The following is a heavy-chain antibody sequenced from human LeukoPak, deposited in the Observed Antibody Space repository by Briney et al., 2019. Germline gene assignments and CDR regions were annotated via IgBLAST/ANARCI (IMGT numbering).Heavy chain of an antibody. CDR3: ARETAAAGSFIAIHDY. V-gene: IGHV4-34*01. Sequence: SETLSLTCAVYGGSFSGYYWSWVRQPPGKGLEWIGEANDRETANYNPSLKSRVTMSVDTSRNQFSLKLTSVTAADTAMYYCARETAAAGSFIAIHDYWGQGTLVTVSS. CDR1: GGSFSGYY. CDR2: ANDRETA. D-gene: IGHD6-13*01. J-gene: IGHJ4*02.